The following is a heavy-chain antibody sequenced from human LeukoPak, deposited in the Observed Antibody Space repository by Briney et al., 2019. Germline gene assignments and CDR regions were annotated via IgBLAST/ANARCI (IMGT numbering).Heavy chain of an antibody. CDR1: GYTLTAYY. CDR2: INPNSGGT. V-gene: IGHV1-2*06. D-gene: IGHD2-15*01. CDR3: ARGYCSGGTCYLVENWLDP. J-gene: IGHJ5*02. Sequence: ASVKVSCKASGYTLTAYYIYWVRQAPGQGLWWMGRINPNSGGTDYAQNFQGRVTMTRDTSISTAYMELSRLRSDDTAVYYCARGYCSGGTCYLVENWLDPWGQGTLVTVSS.